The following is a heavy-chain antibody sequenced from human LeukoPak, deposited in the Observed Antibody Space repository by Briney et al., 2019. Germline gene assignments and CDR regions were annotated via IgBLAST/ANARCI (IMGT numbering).Heavy chain of an antibody. CDR3: ARTLVVPAAMPFDY. J-gene: IGHJ4*02. V-gene: IGHV4-4*09. CDR2: IYATGST. Sequence: PSETLSLTCTVSGGSISSYYWSWIRQPPGKGLEWIGYIYATGSTNYNPSLKSRVTISVDTSKNQFSLNLRSVTAADTAVYYCARTLVVPAAMPFDYWGQGTLVTVSS. D-gene: IGHD2-2*01. CDR1: GGSISSYY.